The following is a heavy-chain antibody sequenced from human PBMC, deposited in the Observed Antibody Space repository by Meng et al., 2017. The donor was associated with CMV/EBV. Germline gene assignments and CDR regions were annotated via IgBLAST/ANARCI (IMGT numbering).Heavy chain of an antibody. CDR2: IKQDGSEK. CDR1: GFTFSSYS. J-gene: IGHJ6*02. D-gene: IGHD2-2*01. Sequence: GESLKISCAASGFTFSSYSMNWVRQAPGKGLEWVANIKQDGSEKYYVDSVKGRFTISRDNAKNSLYLQMNSLRAEDTAVYYCARDIVVVPAARTNYYYYYGMDVWGQGTTVTVSS. CDR3: ARDIVVVPAARTNYYYYYGMDV. V-gene: IGHV3-7*01.